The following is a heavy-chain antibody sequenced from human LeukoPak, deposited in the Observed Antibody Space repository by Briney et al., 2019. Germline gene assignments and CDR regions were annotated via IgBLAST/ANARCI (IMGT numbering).Heavy chain of an antibody. CDR2: ISAYNGNT. CDR1: GYTFTSYG. CDR3: AGXLSXSXXXXHY. Sequence: GASVKVSCKASGYTFTSYGISWVRQAPGQGLGWMGWISAYNGNTNYAQKLQGRVTTTTDTSTSTAYMELGSLRSDDTAVYYCAGXLSXSXXXXHYWGQXTXVTVSS. V-gene: IGHV1-18*01. J-gene: IGHJ4*02. D-gene: IGHD6-13*01.